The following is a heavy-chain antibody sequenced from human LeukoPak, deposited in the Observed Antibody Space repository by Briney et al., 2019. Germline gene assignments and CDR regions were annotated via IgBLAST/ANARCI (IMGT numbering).Heavy chain of an antibody. D-gene: IGHD5-18*01. J-gene: IGHJ4*02. Sequence: AGGSLRLSCAASGFTFSSYWMSWVRQAPGKGLEWVANIKQDGSEKYYVDSVKGRFTISRDNAKNSLYLQMNSLRAEDTAVYYCARELRGYSYGLTYFDYWGQGTLVTVSS. CDR1: GFTFSSYW. CDR2: IKQDGSEK. CDR3: ARELRGYSYGLTYFDY. V-gene: IGHV3-7*03.